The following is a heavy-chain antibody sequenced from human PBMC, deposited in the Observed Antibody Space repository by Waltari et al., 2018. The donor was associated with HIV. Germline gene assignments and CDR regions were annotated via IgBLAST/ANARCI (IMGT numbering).Heavy chain of an antibody. V-gene: IGHV3-23*01. CDR3: AKGMGGYARGLDY. Sequence: EVQLLESGGGLVQPGGSLRLSCAASGFRFSHYDMTWVRQASGKGLEWVSAISSSGSSTYYADSVKGRFTISRDNSKNTLYVQMNSLRAEDTAVYYCAKGMGGYARGLDYWGQGTLVTVSS. CDR2: ISSSGSST. D-gene: IGHD5-12*01. J-gene: IGHJ4*02. CDR1: GFRFSHYD.